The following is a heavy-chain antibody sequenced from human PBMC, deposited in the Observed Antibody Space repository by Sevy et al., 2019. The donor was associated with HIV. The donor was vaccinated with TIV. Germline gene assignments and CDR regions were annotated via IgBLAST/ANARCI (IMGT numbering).Heavy chain of an antibody. CDR2: ISYDGRNK. CDR1: GFTFSSYA. CDR3: ASVGVYSCSDDCYHRFDY. Sequence: GGSLRLSCSASGFTFSSYALLWVRQAPGKGLEWVSLISYDGRNKYYSDSVKGRFAISRDESKTTLYLQMESVRTEDTVIYCCASVGVYSCSDDCYHRFDYWGRGTLVTVSS. V-gene: IGHV3-30*09. J-gene: IGHJ4*02. D-gene: IGHD2-21*02.